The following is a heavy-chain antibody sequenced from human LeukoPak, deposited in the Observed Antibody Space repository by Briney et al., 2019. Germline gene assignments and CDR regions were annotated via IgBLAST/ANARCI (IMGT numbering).Heavy chain of an antibody. CDR1: GGSISSGSYY. J-gene: IGHJ4*02. V-gene: IGHV4-39*07. CDR2: IYYSGST. CDR3: ARVGGDSGTSPRFFFDY. Sequence: SETLSLTCTVSGGSISSGSYYWGWIRQPPGKGLEWIGSIYYSGSTYYNPSLKSRVTISVDTSKNQFSLKLTSVTAADTAVYYCARVGGDSGTSPRFFFDYWGQGTLVTVSS. D-gene: IGHD4-23*01.